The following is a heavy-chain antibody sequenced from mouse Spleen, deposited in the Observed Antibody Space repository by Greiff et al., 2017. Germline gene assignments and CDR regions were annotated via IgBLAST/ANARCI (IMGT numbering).Heavy chain of an antibody. J-gene: IGHJ3*01. CDR3: ARRGDYDVGFAY. CDR1: GFTFSSYT. D-gene: IGHD2-4*01. Sequence: EVKLVESGGGLVQPGGSLKLSCAASGFTFSSYTMSWVRQTPEKRLEWVAYISNGGGSTYYPDTVKGRFTISRDNAKNTLYLQMSSLKSEDTAMYYCARRGDYDVGFAYWGQGTLVTVSA. V-gene: IGHV5-12-2*01. CDR2: ISNGGGST.